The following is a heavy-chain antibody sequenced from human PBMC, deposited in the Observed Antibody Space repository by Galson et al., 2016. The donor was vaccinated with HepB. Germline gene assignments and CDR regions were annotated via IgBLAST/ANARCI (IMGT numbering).Heavy chain of an antibody. CDR3: ARDVQFRLDY. Sequence: SVKVSCKVSGYRFPTYGISWVRQAPGQGLEWLGWISANSGNTYYAQKFQDRVTMTRDTSASTVYMDLRSLRSDDTAVYYCARDVQFRLDYGGQGTLVTVSS. V-gene: IGHV1-18*04. CDR1: GYRFPTYG. J-gene: IGHJ4*02. CDR2: ISANSGNT. D-gene: IGHD5-24*01.